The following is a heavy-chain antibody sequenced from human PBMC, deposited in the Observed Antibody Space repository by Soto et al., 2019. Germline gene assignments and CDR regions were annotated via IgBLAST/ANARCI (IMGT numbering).Heavy chain of an antibody. J-gene: IGHJ6*02. CDR2: TYYRSKWYN. D-gene: IGHD6-19*01. CDR1: GDSASSNSAA. Sequence: SQXLSLTCAISGDSASSNSAAWNWIRQSPSRGLEWLGRTYYRSKWYNDYAVSVKSRITINPDTSKNQFSLQLNSVTPEDTAVYYCASSYSSGWYSPLYYGMDVWGQGTTVTVSS. V-gene: IGHV6-1*01. CDR3: ASSYSSGWYSPLYYGMDV.